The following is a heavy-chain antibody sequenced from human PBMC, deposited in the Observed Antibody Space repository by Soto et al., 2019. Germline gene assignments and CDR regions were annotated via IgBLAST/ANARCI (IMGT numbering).Heavy chain of an antibody. CDR2: IVPMVGSA. J-gene: IGHJ4*01. CDR1: GGTFSSHI. CDR3: ARDFGVAMLAY. D-gene: IGHD3-3*01. Sequence: VASVKVSCKVSGGTFSSHIISWVRQAPGQGLEWMGEIVPMVGSANYAQKFQGRVTIIADESTSTTYMELSSLRSEDTAVYYCARDFGVAMLAYWGHGTLVTVSS. V-gene: IGHV1-69*13.